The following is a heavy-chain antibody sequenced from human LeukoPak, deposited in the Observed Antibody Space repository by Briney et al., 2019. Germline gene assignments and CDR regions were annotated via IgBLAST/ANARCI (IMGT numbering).Heavy chain of an antibody. CDR2: INPKSGAT. V-gene: IGHV1-2*02. Sequence: GASVKVSCKASGYTFSGYGISWVRQAPGQGLECMGWINPKSGATNYIQKFQGRVTMTRDTSINTVYMELIRLSSDDTAMYYCARDVIMGGNEGWFDPWGQGTLVTVSS. CDR3: ARDVIMGGNEGWFDP. D-gene: IGHD2-8*01. J-gene: IGHJ5*02. CDR1: GYTFSGYG.